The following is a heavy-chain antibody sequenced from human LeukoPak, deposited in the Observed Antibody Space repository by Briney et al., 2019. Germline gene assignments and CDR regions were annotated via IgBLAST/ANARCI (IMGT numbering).Heavy chain of an antibody. D-gene: IGHD3-22*01. Sequence: GRSLRLSCAASGFTFSSYAMHWVRQAPGKGLEWVAVISYDGSNKYYADSVKGRFTISRDNSKNTLYLQMNSLRAEDTAVYYCARDTPLDSSSYYFYSWGQGTLVTVSS. J-gene: IGHJ4*02. CDR1: GFTFSSYA. CDR3: ARDTPLDSSSYYFYS. CDR2: ISYDGSNK. V-gene: IGHV3-30*04.